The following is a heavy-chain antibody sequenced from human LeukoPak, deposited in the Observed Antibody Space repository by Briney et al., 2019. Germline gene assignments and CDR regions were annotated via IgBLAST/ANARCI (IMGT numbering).Heavy chain of an antibody. V-gene: IGHV5-51*01. D-gene: IGHD3-22*01. Sequence: AESLKISCNASGYSFSSYWIACVRQMPAKSLQWMVTISSGDSDTNYNPSFQGQVTISADKSISTSYLQWSSLKASDTAMYYCARTSGDYYDSSGYYYPSDYWGQGTLVTVSS. J-gene: IGHJ4*02. CDR2: ISSGDSDT. CDR1: GYSFSSYW. CDR3: ARTSGDYYDSSGYYYPSDY.